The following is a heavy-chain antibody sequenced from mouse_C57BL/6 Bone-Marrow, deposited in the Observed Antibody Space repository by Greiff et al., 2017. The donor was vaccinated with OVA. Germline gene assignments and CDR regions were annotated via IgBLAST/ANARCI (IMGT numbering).Heavy chain of an antibody. Sequence: EVNVVESEGGLVQPGSSMKLSCTASGFTFSDYYMAWVRQVPEKGLEWVANINYDGSSTYYLDSLKSRFIISRDNAKNILYLQMSSLKSEDTATYYCARDYYYYFDYWGQGTTLTVSS. CDR3: ARDYYYYFDY. CDR1: GFTFSDYY. D-gene: IGHD1-1*02. CDR2: INYDGSST. J-gene: IGHJ2*01. V-gene: IGHV5-16*01.